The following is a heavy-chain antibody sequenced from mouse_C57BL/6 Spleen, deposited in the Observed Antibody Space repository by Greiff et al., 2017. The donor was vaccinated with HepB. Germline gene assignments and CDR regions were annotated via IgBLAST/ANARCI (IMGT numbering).Heavy chain of an antibody. CDR2: INPSSGYT. D-gene: IGHD1-1*01. CDR1: GYTFTSYW. V-gene: IGHV1-7*01. J-gene: IGHJ4*01. CDR3: ATHYYGSSYEYAMDY. Sequence: VQVVESGAELAKPGASVKLSCKASGYTFTSYWMHWVKQRPGQGLEWIGYINPSSGYTKYNQKFKDKATLTADKSSSTAYMQLSSLTYEDSAVYYCATHYYGSSYEYAMDYWGQGTSVTVSS.